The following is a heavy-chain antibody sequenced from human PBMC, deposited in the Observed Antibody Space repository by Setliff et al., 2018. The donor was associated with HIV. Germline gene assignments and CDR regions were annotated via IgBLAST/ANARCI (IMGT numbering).Heavy chain of an antibody. CDR3: VHVSYYREVYFDA. Sequence: TLVNPTQTLTLTCTFSGFSLSTRGVGVGWIRQPPGKALDWLAPIYWDDDTRYNPPLKNRLTITKDTSRNQVDLTVSNMDPVDTATYFCVHVSYYREVYFDAWGQGILVTVSS. CDR1: GFSLSTRGVG. D-gene: IGHD3-10*01. CDR2: IYWDDDT. J-gene: IGHJ4*01. V-gene: IGHV2-5*02.